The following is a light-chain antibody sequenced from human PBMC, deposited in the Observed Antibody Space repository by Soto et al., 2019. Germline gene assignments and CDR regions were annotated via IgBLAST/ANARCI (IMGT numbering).Light chain of an antibody. V-gene: IGKV3-20*01. J-gene: IGKJ1*01. CDR2: GAS. CDR3: QQYGRSPGT. CDR1: QIVSSSY. Sequence: EIVLTQSPGALSLSPGERATLSCRASQIVSSSYLAWYQQKPGQAPRLLIYGASSRATVIPDRISGSGSGTDFTLTISRLETEDFAVYYWQQYGRSPGTFGQGTKVEIK.